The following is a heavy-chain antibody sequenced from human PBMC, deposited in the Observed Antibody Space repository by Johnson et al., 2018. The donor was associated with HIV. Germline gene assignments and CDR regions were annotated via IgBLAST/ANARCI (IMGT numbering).Heavy chain of an antibody. J-gene: IGHJ3*02. CDR3: AKPPSMGADAFDI. Sequence: QMQLVESGGGVVQPGRSLRISCEVSGFTFSSYDMHWVRQAPGKGLAWVAVISYGGTKTYYADSLTGRFNISRDNSKNTLFLQMDSLRTEDTAVYYCAKPPSMGADAFDIWGQGTMITVSS. V-gene: IGHV3-30*18. D-gene: IGHD3-16*01. CDR1: GFTFSSYD. CDR2: ISYGGTKT.